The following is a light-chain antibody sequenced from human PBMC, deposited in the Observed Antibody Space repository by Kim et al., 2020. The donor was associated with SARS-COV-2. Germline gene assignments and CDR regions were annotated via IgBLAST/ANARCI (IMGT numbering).Light chain of an antibody. J-gene: IGLJ3*02. Sequence: GHSLSISWPGSISDIGASDRVSWYRQHPGKAPTLVISEVSQRPSGVSSRFSGSKSGITASLTISGLQADDEADYYCNSFTTTSTWVFGGGTQLTV. CDR2: EVS. CDR3: NSFTTTSTWV. V-gene: IGLV2-14*03. CDR1: ISDIGASDR.